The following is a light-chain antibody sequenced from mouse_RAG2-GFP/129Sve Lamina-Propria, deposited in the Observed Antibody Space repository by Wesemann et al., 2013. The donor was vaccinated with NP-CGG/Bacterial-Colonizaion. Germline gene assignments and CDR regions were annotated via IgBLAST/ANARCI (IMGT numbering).Light chain of an antibody. Sequence: DTVMTQSHKFMSTSVGDRVSITCKASQDVGTAVAWYQQKPGQSPKLLIYSASNRYTGVPDRFTGSGSGTDFTLTISNMQSEDLADYFCQQYSSYPWTFGGGTKLEIK. CDR2: SAS. V-gene: IGKV6-13*01. J-gene: IGKJ1*01. CDR1: QDVGTA. CDR3: QQYSSYPWT.